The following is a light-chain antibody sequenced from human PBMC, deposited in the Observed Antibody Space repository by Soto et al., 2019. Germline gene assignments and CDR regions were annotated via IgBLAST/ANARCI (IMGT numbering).Light chain of an antibody. V-gene: IGLV2-14*03. CDR3: SSYTSSRTYV. CDR2: DVS. CDR1: SSDVGGYNY. Sequence: QSALTQPASVSGSPGQSITIFCTGTSSDVGGYNYVSWYQQHTGKAPKLMIYDVSNRPSGVSNRFSGSKSGNTASLTISGLQAEDEADYYCSSYTSSRTYVFGTGTKVTVL. J-gene: IGLJ1*01.